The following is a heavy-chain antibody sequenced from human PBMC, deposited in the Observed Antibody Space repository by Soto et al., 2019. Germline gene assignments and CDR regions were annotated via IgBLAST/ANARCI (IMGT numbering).Heavy chain of an antibody. J-gene: IGHJ4*02. CDR3: ARGFRVYDY. V-gene: IGHV4-34*01. CDR1: GGSFSGYY. CDR2: INHSGST. Sequence: SETLSLTCAVYGGSFSGYYWSWIRQPPGKGLEWIGEINHSGSTNYNPSLKSRVTISVDTSKNQFSLKLNSVTTADTAVYYCARGFRVYDYWGQGTLVTVSS.